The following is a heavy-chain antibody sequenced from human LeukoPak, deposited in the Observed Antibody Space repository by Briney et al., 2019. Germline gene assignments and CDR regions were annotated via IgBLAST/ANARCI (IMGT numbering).Heavy chain of an antibody. CDR1: GYSISSGYY. Sequence: SETLPLTCAVSGYSISSGYYWGWIRQPPGKGLEWIGSIYHSGSTYYNPSLKSRVTISVDMSKNQFSLKLSSVTAADTAVYFCTGEKAGTIVDYWGQGTLVTVSS. D-gene: IGHD6-13*01. CDR3: TGEKAGTIVDY. CDR2: IYHSGST. V-gene: IGHV4-38-2*02. J-gene: IGHJ4*02.